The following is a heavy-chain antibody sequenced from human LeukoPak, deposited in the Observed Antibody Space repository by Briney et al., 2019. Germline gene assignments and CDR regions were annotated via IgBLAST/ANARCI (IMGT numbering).Heavy chain of an antibody. CDR3: AREGGYSGYDNGDAFDI. CDR2: IIPIFGTA. V-gene: IGHV1-69*13. D-gene: IGHD5-12*01. CDR1: GGTFSSYA. J-gene: IGHJ3*02. Sequence: GASVNVSCKASGGTFSSYAISWVRQAPGQGLEWMGGIIPIFGTANYAQKFQGRVTITADESTSTAYMELSSLRSEDTAVYYCAREGGYSGYDNGDAFDIWGQGTMVTVSS.